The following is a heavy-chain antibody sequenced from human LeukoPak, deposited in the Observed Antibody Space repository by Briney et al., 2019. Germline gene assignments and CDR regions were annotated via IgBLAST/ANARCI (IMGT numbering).Heavy chain of an antibody. D-gene: IGHD2-8*01. Sequence: GGSLRLSCAASGFTFSSYSMNWVRQAPGKGLEWVSSISSSSSYTYYADSVKGRFTISRDNAKNSLYLQMNSLRAEDTAVYYCARAAIVLMVYAELDYWGQGTLVTVSS. J-gene: IGHJ4*02. CDR1: GFTFSSYS. CDR3: ARAAIVLMVYAELDY. V-gene: IGHV3-21*01. CDR2: ISSSSSYT.